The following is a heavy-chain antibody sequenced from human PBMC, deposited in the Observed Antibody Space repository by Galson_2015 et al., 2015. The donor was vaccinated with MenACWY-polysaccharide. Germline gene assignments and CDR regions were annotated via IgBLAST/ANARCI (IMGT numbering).Heavy chain of an antibody. CDR3: ARGIRRTVYWFDP. Sequence: QSGAEVKKPGESLKISCKASGYTFTCYDINWVRQATGQGLEWMGWMNPNSGNTGYAQKFQGRVTMTRNTSISTAYMELSSLRSEDTAVYYCARGIRRTVYWFDPWGQGTLVTVSS. V-gene: IGHV1-8*01. J-gene: IGHJ5*02. D-gene: IGHD4-11*01. CDR1: GYTFTCYD. CDR2: MNPNSGNT.